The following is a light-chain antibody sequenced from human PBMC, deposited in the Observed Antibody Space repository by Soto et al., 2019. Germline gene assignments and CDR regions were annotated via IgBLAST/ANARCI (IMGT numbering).Light chain of an antibody. CDR3: QQYYSYLWT. CDR2: AAS. V-gene: IGKV1-8*01. Sequence: AIRMTQSPSSLSASTGDRVTITCRASQGISSYLAWYQQKPGKAPKLLIYAASTLQSGVPSRFSGSGSGTDFTLTIICLQSEDFAAYYCQQYYSYLWTFGQGNKVEIK. J-gene: IGKJ1*01. CDR1: QGISSY.